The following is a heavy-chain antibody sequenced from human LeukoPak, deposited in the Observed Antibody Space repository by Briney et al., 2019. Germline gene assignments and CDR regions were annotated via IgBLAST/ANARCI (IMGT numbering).Heavy chain of an antibody. J-gene: IGHJ4*02. CDR1: GGTFSSYA. D-gene: IGHD6-6*01. CDR3: ARSSLPLQYSSSHLFRYFDY. Sequence: SVKVSCKASGGTFSSYAISWVRQAPGQGLEWMGGIIPIFGTANYAQKFQGRVTITADESTSTAYMELSSLRSEDTAVYYCARSSLPLQYSSSHLFRYFDYWGQGTLVTVSS. V-gene: IGHV1-69*13. CDR2: IIPIFGTA.